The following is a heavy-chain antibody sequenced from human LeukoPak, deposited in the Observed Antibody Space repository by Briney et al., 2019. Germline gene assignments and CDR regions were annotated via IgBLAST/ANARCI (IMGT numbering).Heavy chain of an antibody. Sequence: GGSLRLSCAASGFTFSSYDMHWVRQAPGKGLEWVAVISYDGSNKYYADSVKGRFTISRDNSKNTLYLQMNSLRAEDTAVYYCAKASDWFDPWGQGTLVTVSS. CDR3: AKASDWFDP. V-gene: IGHV3-30*18. J-gene: IGHJ5*02. CDR2: ISYDGSNK. CDR1: GFTFSSYD.